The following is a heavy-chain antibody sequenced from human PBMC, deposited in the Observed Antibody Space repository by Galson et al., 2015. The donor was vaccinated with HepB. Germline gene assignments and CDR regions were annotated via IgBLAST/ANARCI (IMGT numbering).Heavy chain of an antibody. CDR3: ARENLWFGELLNN. J-gene: IGHJ4*02. CDR1: GFTFSSYW. D-gene: IGHD3-10*01. V-gene: IGHV3-74*01. Sequence: SLRLSCAASGFTFSSYWMHWVRQAPGKGLVWVSRINSDGSSTSYADSVKGRFTISRDNAKNTLYLQMNSLRAEDTAVYHCARENLWFGELLNNWGQGTLVTVSS. CDR2: INSDGSST.